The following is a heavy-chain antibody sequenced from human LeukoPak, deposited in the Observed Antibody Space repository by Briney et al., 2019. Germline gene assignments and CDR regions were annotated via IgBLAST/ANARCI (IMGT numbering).Heavy chain of an antibody. CDR2: INPSGGST. CDR1: RYTFTSYY. CDR3: ATPEGYCSSTSCRLGY. V-gene: IGHV1-46*01. D-gene: IGHD2-2*01. Sequence: ASVKVSCKASRYTFTSYYMHWVRQAPGHGLEWMGIINPSGGSTSYAHKFQGRVTMTRDMSTSTVYIELSSLRSEDTAVYYCATPEGYCSSTSCRLGYWGQGTLVTVSS. J-gene: IGHJ4*02.